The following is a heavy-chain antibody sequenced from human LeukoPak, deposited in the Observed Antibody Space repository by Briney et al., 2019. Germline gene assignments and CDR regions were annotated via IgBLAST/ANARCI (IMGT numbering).Heavy chain of an antibody. CDR1: GLTVSSNY. Sequence: PGGSLRLSCAASGLTVSSNYMSWVRQAPGKGLEWVSVIYSGDSTAYADSVKGRFTISRDNSKNTLYLQLNSLRVEDTAVFYCARDPGGAKFDYWGQGTLVTVSS. CDR2: IYSGDST. V-gene: IGHV3-53*01. D-gene: IGHD4/OR15-4a*01. J-gene: IGHJ4*02. CDR3: ARDPGGAKFDY.